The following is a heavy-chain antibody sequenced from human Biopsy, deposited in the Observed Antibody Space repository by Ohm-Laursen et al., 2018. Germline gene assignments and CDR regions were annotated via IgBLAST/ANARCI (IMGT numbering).Heavy chain of an antibody. Sequence: GASVKVSCKASGYTFTGQYLHWVRQVPGQGLEWMGWINPHSGTTKFAQDFQGRVTMTRDTSITTAYMEWRRIRSDDTAVYYCAKGKDLRGGAEYFQHWGQGALVTVSS. CDR2: INPHSGTT. V-gene: IGHV1-2*02. J-gene: IGHJ1*01. D-gene: IGHD2-15*01. CDR3: AKGKDLRGGAEYFQH. CDR1: GYTFTGQY.